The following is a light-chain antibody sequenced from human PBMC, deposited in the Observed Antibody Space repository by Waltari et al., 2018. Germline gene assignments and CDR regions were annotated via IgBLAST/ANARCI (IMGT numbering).Light chain of an antibody. CDR1: QSVLYSPNNKNY. CDR3: LQYSTTPRT. Sequence: DTVLTQSPDSLAVSLGERATINCKSSQSVLYSPNNKNYLAWYQHKEGQPPKLLVYWASTRESGVPDRFSGSESGTDFTLIISSLQAEDVAVYYCLQYSTTPRTFGPGTKVEIK. J-gene: IGKJ3*01. V-gene: IGKV4-1*01. CDR2: WAS.